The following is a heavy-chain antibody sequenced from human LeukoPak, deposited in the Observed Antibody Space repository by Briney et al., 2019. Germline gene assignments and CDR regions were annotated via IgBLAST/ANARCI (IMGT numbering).Heavy chain of an antibody. CDR2: IRYDGSNK. Sequence: GGSLRLSCAASGFTFSSYGMHWVRQAPGKGLEWVAFIRYDGSNKYYADSVKGRFTISRDNSKNTLYLQMNSLRAEDTAVYYCAKEKGFSSPYYYYYMDVWGKGTTVTVSS. J-gene: IGHJ6*03. CDR1: GFTFSSYG. V-gene: IGHV3-30*02. D-gene: IGHD6-13*01. CDR3: AKEKGFSSPYYYYYMDV.